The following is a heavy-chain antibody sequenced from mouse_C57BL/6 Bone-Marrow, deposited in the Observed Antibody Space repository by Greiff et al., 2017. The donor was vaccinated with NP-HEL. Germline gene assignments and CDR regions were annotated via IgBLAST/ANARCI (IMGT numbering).Heavy chain of an antibody. J-gene: IGHJ4*01. CDR2: INPDSSTI. CDR3: ARGLRSSYYAMDY. D-gene: IGHD1-1*01. CDR1: GIDFSRYW. V-gene: IGHV4-1*01. Sequence: EVKLMESGGGLVQPGGSLKLSCAASGIDFSRYWMSWVRRAPGKGLEWIGEINPDSSTINYAPSLKDKFIISRDNAKNTLYLQMSKVRSEDTALYYCARGLRSSYYAMDYWGQGTSVTVSS.